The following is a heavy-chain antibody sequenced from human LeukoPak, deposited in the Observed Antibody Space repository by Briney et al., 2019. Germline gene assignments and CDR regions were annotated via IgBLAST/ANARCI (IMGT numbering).Heavy chain of an antibody. J-gene: IGHJ4*02. Sequence: GGSLRLSCAASGFTFSIYSMNWVRQAPGRGLEWLSYIGSSGTTTYYADSVKGRFTISRDNAKNLLFLQMNSLRAEDTAVYYCARMNYVSTGWGAPFDNWGQGTLVTVSS. CDR1: GFTFSIYS. CDR3: ARMNYVSTGWGAPFDN. D-gene: IGHD1-7*01. V-gene: IGHV3-48*04. CDR2: IGSSGTTT.